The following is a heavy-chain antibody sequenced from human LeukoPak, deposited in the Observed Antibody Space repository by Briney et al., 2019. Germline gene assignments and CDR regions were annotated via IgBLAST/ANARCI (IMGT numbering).Heavy chain of an antibody. Sequence: SETLSLTCAVSGDSIRSSSYYWGWIRQPPGKGLEWIGSIYYRGSTYYNPSLKSRVTISVDTSKSQFSLELTSVTVADTAVYFCATGIVAIKSRFFDYWGQGRLITVSS. J-gene: IGHJ4*02. D-gene: IGHD3-10*01. CDR3: ATGIVAIKSRFFDY. V-gene: IGHV4-39*01. CDR2: IYYRGST. CDR1: GDSIRSSSYY.